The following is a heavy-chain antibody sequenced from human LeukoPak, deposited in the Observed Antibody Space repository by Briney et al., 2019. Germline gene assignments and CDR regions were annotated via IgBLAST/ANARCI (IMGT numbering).Heavy chain of an antibody. J-gene: IGHJ4*02. D-gene: IGHD3/OR15-3a*01. CDR2: IYYSGST. CDR3: ARQTGSGLFILP. V-gene: IGHV4-39*01. Sequence: SETLSLTCTVSGGSISSSSYYWGWIRQPPGKGLEWIGSIYYSGSTYYNPSLKSRVTISVGTSKNQFSLRLTSVTAADTAVYYCARQTGSGLFILPGGQGTLVTVSS. CDR1: GGSISSSSYY.